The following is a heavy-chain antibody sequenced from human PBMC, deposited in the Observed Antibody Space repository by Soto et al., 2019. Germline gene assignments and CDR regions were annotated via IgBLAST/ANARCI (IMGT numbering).Heavy chain of an antibody. CDR3: ARLEYCSGGSCYPNCAP. J-gene: IGHJ5*02. V-gene: IGHV4-39*01. CDR2: IYYSGST. D-gene: IGHD2-15*01. Sequence: PSETLSLTCTVSGGSISSSSYYWGWIRQPPGKGLEWIGSIYYSGSTYYNPSLKSRVTISVDTSKNQFSLKLSSVTAADTAVYYCARLEYCSGGSCYPNCAPWGQGTLVTVS. CDR1: GGSISSSSYY.